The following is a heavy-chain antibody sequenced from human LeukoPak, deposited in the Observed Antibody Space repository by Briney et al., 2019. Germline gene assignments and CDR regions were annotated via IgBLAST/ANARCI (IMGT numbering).Heavy chain of an antibody. CDR1: GGSISSGGYY. J-gene: IGHJ3*02. CDR2: IYYSGST. CDR3: ARGGRFGELLGAGAFDI. D-gene: IGHD3-10*01. Sequence: SETLSLTCTVSGGSISSGGYYWSWIRQHPGKGLEWIGYIYYSGSTYYNPSLKSRVTISVDTSKTQFSLKLSSVTAADTAVYYCARGGRFGELLGAGAFDIWGQGTMVTVSS. V-gene: IGHV4-31*03.